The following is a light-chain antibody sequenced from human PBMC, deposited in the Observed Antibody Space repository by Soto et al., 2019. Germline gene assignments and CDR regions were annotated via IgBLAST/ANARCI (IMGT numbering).Light chain of an antibody. Sequence: DIQLTQSPSSASAAVGDTVTITCRACQGISSWLARYQQKPGIAPKLLIYATSNLQGGVPSRFSGSGSGTDFTLTIGSLQPEDSATYYCQQSSSFPLTFGPGTKVDIK. CDR2: ATS. J-gene: IGKJ3*01. V-gene: IGKV1-12*01. CDR1: QGISSW. CDR3: QQSSSFPLT.